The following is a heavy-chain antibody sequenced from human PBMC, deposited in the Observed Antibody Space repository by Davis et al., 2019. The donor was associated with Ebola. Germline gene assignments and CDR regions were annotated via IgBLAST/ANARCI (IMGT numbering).Heavy chain of an antibody. J-gene: IGHJ6*02. CDR2: ISSSSSTI. V-gene: IGHV3-48*01. Sequence: GESLKISCAASGFTFSSYSMNWVRQAPGKGLEWVSYISSSSSTIYYADSVKGRFTISRDNAKNSLYLQMNSLRAEDTAVYYCARGGQSGSGHLRYYYYYGMDVWGQGTTVTVSS. CDR1: GFTFSSYS. CDR3: ARGGQSGSGHLRYYYYYGMDV.